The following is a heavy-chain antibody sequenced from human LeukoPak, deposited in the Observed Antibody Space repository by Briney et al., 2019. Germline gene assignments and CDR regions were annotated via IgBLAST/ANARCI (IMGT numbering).Heavy chain of an antibody. V-gene: IGHV3-74*01. CDR2: IKTDGSST. J-gene: IGHJ4*02. CDR1: GFTLSSYW. Sequence: GGSLRLSCAASGFTLSSYWMHWVRQAPGKGLVWVSRIKTDGSSTNYAGSVKGRFTISRDNAKNTVYLQMNSLRAEDTAVYHCVRGWSGYYAVDYWGQGILVTVSS. CDR3: VRGWSGYYAVDY. D-gene: IGHD3-3*01.